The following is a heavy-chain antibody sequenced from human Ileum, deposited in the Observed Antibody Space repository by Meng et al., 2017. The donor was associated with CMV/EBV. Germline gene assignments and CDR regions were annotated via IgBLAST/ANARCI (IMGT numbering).Heavy chain of an antibody. Sequence: VNLCDTISLDCRCSVGPISSGSYSVAGLRRPPGKRLEWIGSMFFSGIAYYNPSLKIRVTITLHATKKQFSLKLTTVTAADSDVYFCARDLTNKWFYFWGQGTLVTVSS. D-gene: IGHD1-26*01. CDR3: ARDLTNKWFYF. CDR2: MFFSGIA. J-gene: IGHJ4*02. V-gene: IGHV4-39*07. CDR1: VGPISSGSYS.